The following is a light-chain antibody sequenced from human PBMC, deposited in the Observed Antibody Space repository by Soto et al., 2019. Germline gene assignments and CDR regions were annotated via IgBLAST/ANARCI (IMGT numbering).Light chain of an antibody. CDR2: GAS. V-gene: IGKV3-15*01. Sequence: EIVMTQSPATLSVSPGERATLSCGASQSITSNLAWYQQKPGQAPRLLMFGASTRATGIPARFSGSGSGTEFTLTISSLQSEDFAVYYCQQYNDWPRTFGQGTKVDI. CDR1: QSITSN. CDR3: QQYNDWPRT. J-gene: IGKJ1*01.